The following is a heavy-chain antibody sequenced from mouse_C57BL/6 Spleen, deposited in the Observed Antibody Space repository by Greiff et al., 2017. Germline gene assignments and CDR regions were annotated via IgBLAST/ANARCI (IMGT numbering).Heavy chain of an antibody. CDR2: ISYDGSN. CDR3: ARDGGIYNGSSDVRFCY. D-gene: IGHD1-1*01. J-gene: IGHJ2*01. Sequence: DVQLVESGPGLVKPSQSLSLTCSVTGYSITSGYYWNWIRQFPGNKLEWMGYISYDGSNNYNPSLKNRISITRDTSKNQFFLKLNSVTTEDTATYYCARDGGIYNGSSDVRFCYWGQGTTLTVSS. CDR1: GYSITSGYY. V-gene: IGHV3-6*01.